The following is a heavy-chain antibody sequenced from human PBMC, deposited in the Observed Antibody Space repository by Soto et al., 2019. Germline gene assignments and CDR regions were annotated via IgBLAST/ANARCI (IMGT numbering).Heavy chain of an antibody. V-gene: IGHV4-39*02. D-gene: IGHD6-13*01. CDR2: IYYSGST. J-gene: IGHJ4*02. CDR1: GGSISSSTYY. Sequence: SETLSLTCTVSGGSISSSTYYWGWIRQPPGKGLEWIGYIYYSGSTYYNPSLKSRVTISVDTSKNHISLKLTSVTAADTAVYYCARPGGSGWFYFDSWGQGSQVTVSS. CDR3: ARPGGSGWFYFDS.